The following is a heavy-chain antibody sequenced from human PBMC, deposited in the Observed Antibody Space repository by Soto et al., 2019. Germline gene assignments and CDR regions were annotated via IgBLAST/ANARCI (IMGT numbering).Heavy chain of an antibody. D-gene: IGHD3-22*01. CDR2: INHSGST. V-gene: IGHV4-34*01. CDR1: GGSFSGYY. Sequence: SETLSLTSAVYGGSFSGYYWSWIRQPPGKGLEWIGEINHSGSTNYNPSLKSRVTISVDTSKNQFSLKLSSVTAADTAVYYCARNYYDSSGYYPNIDYWGQGTLVTVSS. CDR3: ARNYYDSSGYYPNIDY. J-gene: IGHJ4*02.